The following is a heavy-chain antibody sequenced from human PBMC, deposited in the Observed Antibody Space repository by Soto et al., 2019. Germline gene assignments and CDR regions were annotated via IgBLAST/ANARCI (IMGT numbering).Heavy chain of an antibody. Sequence: SVKVSCKASRGTLNNYAISWVRQAPGQGLEWMGGIITAFGPGVYAQKFQGRVTITADESTKTAYMDLNSLTSEDTAVYYCAAGGSWARLDNWGQGTLVTVSS. CDR1: RGTLNNYA. V-gene: IGHV1-69*13. CDR2: IITAFGPG. J-gene: IGHJ4*02. D-gene: IGHD6-13*01. CDR3: AAGGSWARLDN.